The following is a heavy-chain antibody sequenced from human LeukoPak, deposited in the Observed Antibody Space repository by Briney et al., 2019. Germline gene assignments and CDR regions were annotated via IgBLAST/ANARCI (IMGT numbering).Heavy chain of an antibody. CDR1: GVTFSHYG. CDR3: EKYAQRGFDYSNSLEH. CDR2: IWSDATNQ. J-gene: IGHJ4*02. D-gene: IGHD4-11*01. Sequence: PGRSLRLSCEASGVTFSHYGMYWGRQAPGKGLEWVAVIWSDATNQYYADSVKGRFTISRDNFKKTMSLQMNSLRVEDTAEYYLEKYAQRGFDYSNSLEHWGQGVLVTVAS. V-gene: IGHV3-33*06.